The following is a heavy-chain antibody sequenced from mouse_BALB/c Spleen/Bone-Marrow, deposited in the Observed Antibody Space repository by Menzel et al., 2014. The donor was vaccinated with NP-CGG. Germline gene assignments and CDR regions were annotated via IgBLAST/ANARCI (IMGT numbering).Heavy chain of an antibody. V-gene: IGHV6-6*02. CDR3: TRDYADAMDY. Sequence: EVKVEESGGGLVQPGGSMKLSCVASGFTFSNYWMNWVRQSPEKGLEWVAEIRLKSNNYATHYAESVKGRFTISRDDSKSSLSLQINTLRAEDTGIYYCTRDYADAMDYGGQGTSVTVSS. CDR2: IRLKSNNYAT. J-gene: IGHJ4*01. D-gene: IGHD2-4*01. CDR1: GFTFSNYW.